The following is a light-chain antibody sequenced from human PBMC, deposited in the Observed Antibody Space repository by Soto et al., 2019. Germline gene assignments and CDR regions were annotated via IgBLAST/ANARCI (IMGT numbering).Light chain of an antibody. Sequence: VLTHSPGTLSLSPGERATLSCRASQSVSSSYLAWYQRKPGQAPRLLIYGASSRATGIPDRFSGSGSGTDFTLSISRLEPEDFAVYYCQQYGSSPVTFGQGTKV. J-gene: IGKJ1*01. CDR2: GAS. CDR3: QQYGSSPVT. V-gene: IGKV3-20*01. CDR1: QSVSSSY.